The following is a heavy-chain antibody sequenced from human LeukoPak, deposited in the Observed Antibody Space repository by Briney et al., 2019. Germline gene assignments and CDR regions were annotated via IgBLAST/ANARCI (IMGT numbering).Heavy chain of an antibody. CDR1: GFTLSRNS. Sequence: GGSLRLSCAASGFTLSRNSMNWVRQAPGKGLEWVSSISSSSLYIYYADSVKGRFTISRDNAKNSLYLQMNSLRAEDTALYYCARGRYSGSYLLDYWGQGTLVTVSS. V-gene: IGHV3-21*01. J-gene: IGHJ4*02. CDR3: ARGRYSGSYLLDY. D-gene: IGHD1-26*01. CDR2: ISSSSLYI.